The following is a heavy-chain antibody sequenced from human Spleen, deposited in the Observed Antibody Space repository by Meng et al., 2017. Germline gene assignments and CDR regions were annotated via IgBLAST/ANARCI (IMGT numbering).Heavy chain of an antibody. CDR2: INHSGST. J-gene: IGHJ4*02. CDR3: ARGPTTMAHDFDY. Sequence: QRQLQHWGAGLFTPSEPPSLTCVVSGGSFSDYYWSWIRQPPGKGLEWIGEINHSGSTNYNPSLENRATISVDTSQNNLSLKLSSVTAADSAVYYCARGPTTMAHDFDYWGQGTLVTVSS. CDR1: GGSFSDYY. V-gene: IGHV4-34*01. D-gene: IGHD4-11*01.